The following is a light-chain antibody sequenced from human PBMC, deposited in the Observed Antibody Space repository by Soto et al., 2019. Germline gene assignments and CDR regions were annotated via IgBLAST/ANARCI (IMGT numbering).Light chain of an antibody. CDR2: AAS. J-gene: IGKJ1*01. V-gene: IGKV1-17*01. CDR1: QDIRNS. CDR3: LQHYDYSWT. Sequence: EIQMTQYPSSLSASVGDRVTITCRASQDIRNSLGWYQQKPGKAPTRLIYAASSLQSGVPSRFSGSGTGTEFTLTISSLQPEDFATYYCLQHYDYSWTFGQGTKVDIK.